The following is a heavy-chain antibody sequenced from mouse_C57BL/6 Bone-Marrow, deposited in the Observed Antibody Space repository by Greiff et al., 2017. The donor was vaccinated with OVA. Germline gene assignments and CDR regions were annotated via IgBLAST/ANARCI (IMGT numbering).Heavy chain of an antibody. D-gene: IGHD2-3*01. CDR3: ARRGWLLRYFDY. J-gene: IGHJ2*01. Sequence: QVQLQQPGAELVKPGASVKLSCKASGYTFTSYWMHWVKQRPGQGLEWIGMIHPNSGSTNYNEKFKSKATLTVDKSSSTAYMQLSSLTSEDSAVYYCARRGWLLRYFDYWGQGTTLTVSS. V-gene: IGHV1-64*01. CDR1: GYTFTSYW. CDR2: IHPNSGST.